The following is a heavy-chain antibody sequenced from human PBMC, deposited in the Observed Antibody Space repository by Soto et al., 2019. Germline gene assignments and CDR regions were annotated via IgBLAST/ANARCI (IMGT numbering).Heavy chain of an antibody. CDR2: IIPFLDIA. D-gene: IGHD3-22*01. J-gene: IGHJ3*02. V-gene: IGHV1-69*02. CDR1: GGTFTSYT. Sequence: SVKVSCKASGGTFTSYTIIWVRQAPGQGLEWMGKIIPFLDIANYTQRFQGGVTITADKPATTAYMELSSLRSEDTAVYYCARAQTYYYDSSGYPDAFNMWGQGTMVTVSS. CDR3: ARAQTYYYDSSGYPDAFNM.